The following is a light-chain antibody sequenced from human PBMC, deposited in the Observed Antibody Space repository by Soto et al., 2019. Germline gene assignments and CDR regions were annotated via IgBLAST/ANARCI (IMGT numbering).Light chain of an antibody. V-gene: IGKV3-11*01. CDR1: QSVFSY. J-gene: IGKJ2*01. Sequence: EIVLTQSPATLSLSPGERATLSCRASQSVFSYLCWYQQKPGQAPRLLIYDTFNRATGIPARFSGSGSGTDFTLTISSLEPEDSAVYYCQQRYYWYTFGQGTKLEI. CDR2: DTF. CDR3: QQRYYWYT.